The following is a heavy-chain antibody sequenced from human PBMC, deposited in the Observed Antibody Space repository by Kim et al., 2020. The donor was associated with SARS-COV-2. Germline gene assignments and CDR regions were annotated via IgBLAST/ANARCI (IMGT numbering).Heavy chain of an antibody. J-gene: IGHJ4*02. CDR2: INHSGST. CDR3: ARFVSVLRSGAKNDDY. CDR1: GGSFSGYY. Sequence: SETLSLTCAVYGGSFSGYYWSWIRQPPGKGLEWIGEINHSGSTNYNPSLKSRVTISVDTSKNQFSLKLSSVTAADTAVYYCARFVSVLRSGAKNDDYWGQGTLVTVSS. V-gene: IGHV4-34*01. D-gene: IGHD1-26*01.